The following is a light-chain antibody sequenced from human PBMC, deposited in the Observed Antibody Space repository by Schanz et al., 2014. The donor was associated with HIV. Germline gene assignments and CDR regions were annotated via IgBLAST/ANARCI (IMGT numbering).Light chain of an antibody. J-gene: IGLJ3*02. CDR3: SSYAATSNVL. CDR2: DVS. CDR1: SSDVVGDNY. Sequence: SALTQPPSASGSPGQSVTISCTGVSSDVVGDNYVSWYQQHPGRAPKLIIYDVSDRPSGVSDRFSGSKSGDTASLTISGLQAEDEADYYCSSYAATSNVLFGGGTKLTVL. V-gene: IGLV2-8*01.